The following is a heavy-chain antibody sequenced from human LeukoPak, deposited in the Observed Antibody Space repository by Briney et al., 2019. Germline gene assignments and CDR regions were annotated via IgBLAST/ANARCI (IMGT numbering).Heavy chain of an antibody. V-gene: IGHV3-7*01. CDR2: ISEDASKK. D-gene: IGHD6-6*01. CDR1: GITLTKYW. CDR3: ATSTYSSSPS. J-gene: IGHJ5*02. Sequence: PGGSLRLSCAASGITLTKYWMIWVRQASGKGLEWVANISEDASKKYYVDSVEGRFTISRDNARNSLYLQMNNLRAEDTAVYYCATSTYSSSPSWGQGTLVTVSS.